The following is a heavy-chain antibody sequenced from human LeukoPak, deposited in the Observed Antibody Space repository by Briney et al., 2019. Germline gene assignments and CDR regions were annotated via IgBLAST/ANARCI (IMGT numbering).Heavy chain of an antibody. Sequence: GGSLRLSCAASGFTVSSNYMSWVRQAPGKGLEWVSVIYSGGSTYYADSVKGRFTISRDNSKNTLYLQMNSLGAEDTAVYYCAGAGSYYYFDYWGQGTLVTVSS. J-gene: IGHJ4*02. CDR1: GFTVSSNY. D-gene: IGHD3-10*01. V-gene: IGHV3-66*01. CDR3: AGAGSYYYFDY. CDR2: IYSGGST.